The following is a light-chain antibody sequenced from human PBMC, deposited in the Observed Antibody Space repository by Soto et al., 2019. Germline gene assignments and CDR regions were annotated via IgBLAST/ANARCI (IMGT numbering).Light chain of an antibody. Sequence: EIVLTQSPGTLSLSPGERATLSCRASQSVSSSYLAWYQQKPGQAPRLLIYGASSRATGIPDRFSGSGSGTDVTLTVSRLEPEDCAVYYCQQYGSSLMFTFGQGTKLEIK. V-gene: IGKV3-20*01. CDR1: QSVSSSY. CDR2: GAS. CDR3: QQYGSSLMFT. J-gene: IGKJ2*01.